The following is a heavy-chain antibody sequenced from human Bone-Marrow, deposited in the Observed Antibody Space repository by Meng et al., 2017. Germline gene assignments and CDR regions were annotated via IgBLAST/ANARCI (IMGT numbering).Heavy chain of an antibody. D-gene: IGHD3-22*01. CDR1: GGSISSYY. CDR2: IYTSGST. V-gene: IGHV4-4*07. CDR3: ASGTYYYDSSGYYSKDWYFDL. J-gene: IGHJ2*01. Sequence: QGQLQESGPGLVKPSATLSLTCTVSGGSISSYYWSWIRQPAGKGLEWIGRIYTSGSTNYNPSLKSRVTMSVDTSKNQFSLKLSSVTAADTAVYYCASGTYYYDSSGYYSKDWYFDLWGRGTLVTVSS.